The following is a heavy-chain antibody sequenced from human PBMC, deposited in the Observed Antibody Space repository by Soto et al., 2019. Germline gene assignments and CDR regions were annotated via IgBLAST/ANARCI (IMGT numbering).Heavy chain of an antibody. Sequence: QVQLVESGGGVVQPGRSLRLSCAASGFTFSSYGMHWVRQAPGKGLGWVAVIWYDGSNKYYADSVKGRFTISRDNSKNTLYLQMNSLRAEDTAVYYCARDRHNYSNYGAYYYYGMDVWGQGTTVTVSS. V-gene: IGHV3-33*01. CDR2: IWYDGSNK. CDR1: GFTFSSYG. CDR3: ARDRHNYSNYGAYYYYGMDV. J-gene: IGHJ6*02. D-gene: IGHD4-4*01.